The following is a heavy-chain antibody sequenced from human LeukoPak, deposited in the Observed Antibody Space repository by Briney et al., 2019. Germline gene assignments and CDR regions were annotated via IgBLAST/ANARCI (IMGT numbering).Heavy chain of an antibody. CDR1: GFTFSSYW. CDR2: IKQDESEK. J-gene: IGHJ4*02. V-gene: IGHV3-7*01. Sequence: GGSLRLSCAASGFTFSSYWMSWVRQAPGKGLEWVANIKQDESEKYYVDSVKGRFTISRDNARNSLYLQMNSLRAEDTAVYYCARVRRDYDILTGYYNVNYFDYWGQGTLVTVSS. CDR3: ARVRRDYDILTGYYNVNYFDY. D-gene: IGHD3-9*01.